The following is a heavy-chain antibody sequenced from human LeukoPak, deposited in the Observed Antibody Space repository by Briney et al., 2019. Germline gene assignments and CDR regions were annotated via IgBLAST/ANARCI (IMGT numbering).Heavy chain of an antibody. CDR1: GGTFSSYA. CDR3: ARAAGGIAAAGFFDY. Sequence: SVKVSCKASGGTFSSYAISWVRQAPGQGLEWMGGIIPIFGTANYAQKFQGRVTITADKSTSTAYMELSGLRSEDTAVYYCARAAGGIAAAGFFDYWGQGTLVTVSS. CDR2: IIPIFGTA. J-gene: IGHJ4*02. D-gene: IGHD6-13*01. V-gene: IGHV1-69*06.